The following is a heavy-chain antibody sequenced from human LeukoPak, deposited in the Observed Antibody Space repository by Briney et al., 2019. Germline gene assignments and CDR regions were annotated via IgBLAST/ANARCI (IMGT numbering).Heavy chain of an antibody. CDR2: ITGSGGTT. V-gene: IGHV3-23*01. CDR3: AKGTYSAYNSGCAY. CDR1: GFTFSSYA. Sequence: GGSLRLSCAASGFTFSSYAMSWVRQAPGKGLEWVSTITGSGGTTFYADSVKGRFTISRDNSRNTLYLQMNSLRAEDTALYYCAKGTYSAYNSGCAYWGQGTLVTVSS. J-gene: IGHJ4*02. D-gene: IGHD5-12*01.